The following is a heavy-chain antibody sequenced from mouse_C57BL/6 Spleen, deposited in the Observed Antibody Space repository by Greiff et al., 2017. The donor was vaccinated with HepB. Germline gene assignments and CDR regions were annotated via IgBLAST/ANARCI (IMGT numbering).Heavy chain of an antibody. J-gene: IGHJ2*01. CDR1: GFTFSSYA. CDR2: ISSGGDYI. CDR3: TREGDYDGFDY. D-gene: IGHD2-4*01. V-gene: IGHV5-9-1*02. Sequence: EVKLQESGEGLVKPGGSLKLSCAASGFTFSSYAMSWVRQTPEKRLEWVAYISSGGDYIYYADTVKGRFTISRDNARNTLYLQMSSLKSEDTAMYYCTREGDYDGFDYWGQGTTLTVSS.